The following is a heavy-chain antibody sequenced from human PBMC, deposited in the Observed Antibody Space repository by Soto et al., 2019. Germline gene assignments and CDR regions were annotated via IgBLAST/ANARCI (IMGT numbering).Heavy chain of an antibody. Sequence: GGSLRLSCAASGFTFSSYSMNWVRQAPGKGLEWVSYISSSSSTIYYADSVKGRFTISRDNAKNSLYLQMNSLRAEDTAVYYCASHPAGGGSSGWSIDAFDIWGQGTMVTVSS. D-gene: IGHD6-19*01. J-gene: IGHJ3*02. CDR2: ISSSSSTI. CDR1: GFTFSSYS. CDR3: ASHPAGGGSSGWSIDAFDI. V-gene: IGHV3-48*01.